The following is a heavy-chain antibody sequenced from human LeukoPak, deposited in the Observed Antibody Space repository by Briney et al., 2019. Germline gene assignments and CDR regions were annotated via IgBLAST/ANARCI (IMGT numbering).Heavy chain of an antibody. CDR1: DGSISGSSYY. CDR2: MSSSGIS. D-gene: IGHD6-19*01. CDR3: AKGAGPPWFDP. V-gene: IGHV4-61*02. Sequence: SSETLSLTCTVSDGSISGSSYYWGWIRQPAGKGLEWIGRMSSSGISTYSPSLKSRVTISIDTSRNQFSMNLNSVTAADTAVYYCAKGAGPPWFDPWGQGTLVTVSS. J-gene: IGHJ5*02.